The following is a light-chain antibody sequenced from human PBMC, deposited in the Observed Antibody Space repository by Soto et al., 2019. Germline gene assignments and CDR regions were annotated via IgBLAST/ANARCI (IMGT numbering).Light chain of an antibody. CDR1: QSVSNY. Sequence: EIVFTQSPATLSLSPGERVTLSCRASQSVSNYLAWYQQKPGQAPRLLVSAASNRATGIPDRFSGSGSGTDLTLTISSLEPEDFGIFYCQQRFDWPKITFGQGTRLEIK. CDR3: QQRFDWPKIT. CDR2: AAS. V-gene: IGKV3-11*01. J-gene: IGKJ5*01.